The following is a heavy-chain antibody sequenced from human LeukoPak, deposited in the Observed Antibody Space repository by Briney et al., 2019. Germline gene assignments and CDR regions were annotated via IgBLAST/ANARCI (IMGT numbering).Heavy chain of an antibody. Sequence: SVKVSCKASRYTFTGYYMHWVRQAPAQGLEWMGWINPNSGGTNYAQKFQGRGTMTRDTSISTAYIELSRLRSDGTAGYYCASMAVAGTWNWFDPWVQGTLVTVSS. D-gene: IGHD6-19*01. CDR1: RYTFTGYY. J-gene: IGHJ5*02. CDR2: INPNSGGT. CDR3: ASMAVAGTWNWFDP. V-gene: IGHV1-2*02.